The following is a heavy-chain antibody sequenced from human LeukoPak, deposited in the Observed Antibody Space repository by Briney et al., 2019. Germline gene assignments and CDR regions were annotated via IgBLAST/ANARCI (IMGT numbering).Heavy chain of an antibody. CDR1: GFTFSSYG. V-gene: IGHV3-30*02. CDR2: IRYDGSNK. D-gene: IGHD2-15*01. J-gene: IGHJ6*03. CDR3: AKPALVVVAAEGYMDV. Sequence: PGGSLRLSCAASGFTFSSYGMHWVCQAPGKGLEWVAFIRYDGSNKYYADSVKGRFTISRDNSKNTLYLQMNSLRAEDTAVYYCAKPALVVVAAEGYMDVWGKGTTVTISS.